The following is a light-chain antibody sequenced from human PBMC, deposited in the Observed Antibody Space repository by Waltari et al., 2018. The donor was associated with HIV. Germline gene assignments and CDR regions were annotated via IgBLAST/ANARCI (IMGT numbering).Light chain of an antibody. CDR3: AVWDDSLSGWV. Sequence: QSVLTQPPSASGTPGQRVTISCSCSNSNIGSNYVYWYQQLPGTAPKLLIYRTNQRPSGVPDRFSGSKSGTSASLAISGLRSEDEADYYCAVWDDSLSGWVFGGGTKLTVL. CDR1: NSNIGSNY. V-gene: IGLV1-47*01. J-gene: IGLJ3*02. CDR2: RTN.